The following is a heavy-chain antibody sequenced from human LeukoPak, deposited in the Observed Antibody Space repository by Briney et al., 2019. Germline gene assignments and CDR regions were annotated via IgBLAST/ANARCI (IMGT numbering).Heavy chain of an antibody. V-gene: IGHV1-8*03. CDR2: MNPNSGNT. CDR3: ALRRGYYMDV. J-gene: IGHJ6*03. Sequence: ASVKVSCKASGYTFTSYDINWVRQAPGQGLEWMGWMNPNSGNTGYAQKFHGRVTITRNTSISTAYMELSSLRSEDTAVYYCALRRGYYMDVWGKGTTVTVSS. CDR1: GYTFTSYD.